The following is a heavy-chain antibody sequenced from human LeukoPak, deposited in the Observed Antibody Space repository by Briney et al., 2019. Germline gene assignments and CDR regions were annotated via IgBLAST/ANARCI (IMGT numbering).Heavy chain of an antibody. CDR2: ISGSGGST. J-gene: IGHJ4*02. CDR1: RFTFSSYG. D-gene: IGHD6-13*01. V-gene: IGHV3-23*01. Sequence: GGSLRLSCAASRFTFSSYGMSWVRQAPGKGLEWVSGISGSGGSTYYADSAKGRFTISRDNSKNTLYLQMNSLRVEDTAVYYCAKEGGLRSSWSFDFWGQGILVIVSS. CDR3: AKEGGLRSSWSFDF.